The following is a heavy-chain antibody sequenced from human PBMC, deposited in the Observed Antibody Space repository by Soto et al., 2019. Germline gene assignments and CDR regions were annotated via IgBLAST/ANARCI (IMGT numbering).Heavy chain of an antibody. Sequence: SETLSLTCAVYGGSFSGYYWSWIRQPPGKGLEWIGEINHSGSTNYNPSLKSRVTISVDTSKNQFSLKLSSVTAADTAVYYSARTHLVLMVYASYFDYWGQGTLVTVSS. CDR2: INHSGST. V-gene: IGHV4-34*01. J-gene: IGHJ4*02. CDR3: ARTHLVLMVYASYFDY. CDR1: GGSFSGYY. D-gene: IGHD2-8*01.